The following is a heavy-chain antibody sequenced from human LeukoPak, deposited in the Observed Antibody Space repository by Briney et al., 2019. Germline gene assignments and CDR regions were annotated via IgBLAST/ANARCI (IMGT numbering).Heavy chain of an antibody. J-gene: IGHJ3*02. V-gene: IGHV4-39*07. D-gene: IGHD2-15*01. Sequence: PSETLSLTCTVSGGSISSSSYYWGWIRQPPGKGLEWIGSIYYSGSTYYNPSLKSRVTISVDTSKNQFSLKLSSVTAADTAVYYCARDPLYCSGGSCYPDAFDIWGQGTMVTVSS. CDR2: IYYSGST. CDR3: ARDPLYCSGGSCYPDAFDI. CDR1: GGSISSSSYY.